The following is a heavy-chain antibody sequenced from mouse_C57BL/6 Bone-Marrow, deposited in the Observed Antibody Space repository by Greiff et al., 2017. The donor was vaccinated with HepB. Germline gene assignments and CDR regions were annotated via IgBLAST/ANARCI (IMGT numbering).Heavy chain of an antibody. D-gene: IGHD1-1*01. V-gene: IGHV5-17*01. CDR2: ISSGSSTI. CDR1: GFTFSDYG. CDR3: ARGGYYGSSSYAMDY. Sequence: EVKVVESGGGLVKPGGSLKLSCAASGFTFSDYGMHWVRQAPEKGLEWVAYISSGSSTIYYADTVKGRFTLSRDNANNTLFLQMTSLRSEDTAVYYCARGGYYGSSSYAMDYWGQGTSVTVSS. J-gene: IGHJ4*01.